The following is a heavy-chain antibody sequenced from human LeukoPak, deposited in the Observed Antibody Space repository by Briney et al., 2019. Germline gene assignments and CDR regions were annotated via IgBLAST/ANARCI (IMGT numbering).Heavy chain of an antibody. Sequence: SETLSLTCTVSGGSISSYYRSWIRQPPGKGLEWIGYIYTSGSTNYNPSLKSRVTISVDTSKNQFSLKLSSVTAADTAVYYCARLRGSSWYWFDPWGQGTLVTVSS. CDR3: ARLRGSSWYWFDP. D-gene: IGHD6-13*01. J-gene: IGHJ5*02. V-gene: IGHV4-4*09. CDR2: IYTSGST. CDR1: GGSISSYY.